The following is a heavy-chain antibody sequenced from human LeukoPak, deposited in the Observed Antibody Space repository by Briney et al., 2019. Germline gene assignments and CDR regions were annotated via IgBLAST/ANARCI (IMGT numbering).Heavy chain of an antibody. D-gene: IGHD3-16*01. Sequence: SETLSLTCTVSGGSISSDYWNWIRQPAGKGVEWIGRIYYSGSTSYHPSLKSRVTMSIDTSKNQFSLKLSSVTAADPAVYYCPGGGDWFDPWGQGTLVTVSS. CDR3: PGGGDWFDP. CDR2: IYYSGST. J-gene: IGHJ5*02. V-gene: IGHV4-4*07. CDR1: GGSISSDY.